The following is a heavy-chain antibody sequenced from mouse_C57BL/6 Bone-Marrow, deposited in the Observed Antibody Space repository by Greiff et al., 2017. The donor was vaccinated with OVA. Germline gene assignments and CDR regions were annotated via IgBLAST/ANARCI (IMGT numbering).Heavy chain of an antibody. CDR3: ARGRGPWFAY. Sequence: VHVKQSGPELVKPGASVKIPCKASGYTFTDYNMDWVKQSHGKSLEWIGDINPNNGGTIYNQKFKGKATLTVDKSSSTAYMELRSLTSEDTAVYYCARGRGPWFAYWGQGTLVTVSA. V-gene: IGHV1-18*01. J-gene: IGHJ3*01. CDR2: INPNNGGT. CDR1: GYTFTDYN.